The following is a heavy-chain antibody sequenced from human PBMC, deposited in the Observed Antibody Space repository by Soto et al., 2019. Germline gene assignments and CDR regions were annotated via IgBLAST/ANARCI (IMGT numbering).Heavy chain of an antibody. Sequence: EVQLAESGGGMVQPGGSLRLSCVASGFTFSSYDMHWVRQAPGKGIEYVSSISSNGGTTYYGNSVKGRFTISRDNSKNTLYLQMGSLRAADIAVYYCVRRVSGNYDYWGQGTLVTVSS. CDR2: ISSNGGTT. J-gene: IGHJ4*02. D-gene: IGHD1-7*01. V-gene: IGHV3-64*01. CDR3: VRRVSGNYDY. CDR1: GFTFSSYD.